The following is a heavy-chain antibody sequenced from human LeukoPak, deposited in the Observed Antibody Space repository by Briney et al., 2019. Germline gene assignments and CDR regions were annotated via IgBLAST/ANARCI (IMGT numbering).Heavy chain of an antibody. D-gene: IGHD3-22*01. Sequence: PGGSLRLSCAASGFTFSSYGMHWVRQAPGKGLEWVAFIRYDGSNKYYADSVKGRFTISRDNSQNTLYLQMNSLRAEDTAVYYCAKDHNLGGYVLFDNWGQGTLVTVSS. CDR3: AKDHNLGGYVLFDN. V-gene: IGHV3-30*02. CDR2: IRYDGSNK. J-gene: IGHJ4*02. CDR1: GFTFSSYG.